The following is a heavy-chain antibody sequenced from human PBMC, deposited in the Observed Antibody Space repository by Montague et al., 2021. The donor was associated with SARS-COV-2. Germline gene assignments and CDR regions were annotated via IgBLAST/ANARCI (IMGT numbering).Heavy chain of an antibody. D-gene: IGHD3-3*01. CDR2: ITHSGNS. CDR3: ARGQVTVFAILILFPAAGALDS. CDR1: GGSFSDYY. Sequence: SETLSLTCAVYGGSFSDYYWTWIRQPPGKGLEWIGEITHSGNSKYNPSLQNRVTISVDKSKNQFSLKLTSVTAADTATYYCARGQVTVFAILILFPAAGALDSWGRGTTVTVSS. J-gene: IGHJ3*01. V-gene: IGHV4-34*01.